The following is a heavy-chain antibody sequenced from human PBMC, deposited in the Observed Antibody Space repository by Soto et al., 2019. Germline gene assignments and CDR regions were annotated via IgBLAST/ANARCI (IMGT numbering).Heavy chain of an antibody. CDR1: GDSMSKYY. D-gene: IGHD1-26*01. V-gene: IGHV4-4*07. Sequence: SETLSLTCNVSGDSMSKYYWSWIRQPAGKGLEWIGRIYTSGSTNYNPSLKSRVTMSIDTSNKHFSLNLKSVTAADTAVYYCARTVGAAYYFDFWGQGALVTVSS. CDR2: IYTSGST. J-gene: IGHJ4*02. CDR3: ARTVGAAYYFDF.